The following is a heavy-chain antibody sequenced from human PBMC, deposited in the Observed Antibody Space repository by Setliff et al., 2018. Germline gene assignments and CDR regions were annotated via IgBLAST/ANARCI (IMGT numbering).Heavy chain of an antibody. CDR2: IKSSIEGATS. CDR3: TTGPRDSRNYLNWLGS. Sequence: GGSLRLSCVGSGFIFTNAWMTWVRQAPGKGLEWVGRIKSSIEGATSDYGAPAKGRFTISRDDSKSMIYLQMNNLKSEDTGFYYCTTGPRDSRNYLNWLGSWGQGTLVTVSS. CDR1: GFIFTNAW. V-gene: IGHV3-15*01. J-gene: IGHJ5*01. D-gene: IGHD4-4*01.